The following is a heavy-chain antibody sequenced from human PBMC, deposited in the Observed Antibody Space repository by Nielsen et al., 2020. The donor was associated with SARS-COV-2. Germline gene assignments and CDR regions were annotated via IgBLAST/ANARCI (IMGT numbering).Heavy chain of an antibody. CDR3: ARLEGEPYYYFDY. V-gene: IGHV5-10-1*01. D-gene: IGHD1-14*01. Sequence: KVSCKGSGYSFTSYWISWVRQMPGKGLERMGRIDPSDSYTNYSPSFQGHVTISADKSISTAYLQWSSLKASDTAMYYCARLEGEPYYYFDYWGQGTLVTVSS. J-gene: IGHJ4*02. CDR2: IDPSDSYT. CDR1: GYSFTSYW.